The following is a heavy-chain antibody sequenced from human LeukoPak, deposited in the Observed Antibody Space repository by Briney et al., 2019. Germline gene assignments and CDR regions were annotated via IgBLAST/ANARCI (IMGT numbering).Heavy chain of an antibody. CDR3: ARAWATDYFDY. J-gene: IGHJ4*02. CDR1: GGSISSYY. CDR2: MYYSGTI. V-gene: IGHV4-59*01. Sequence: PSETLSHTCTVSGGSISSYYWSWIRQPPGKGLEWIGYMYYSGTIKYNPSLKSRVTISVDTSKNQFSLKLSSVTAADTAMYYCARAWATDYFDYWGQGTLVTVSS.